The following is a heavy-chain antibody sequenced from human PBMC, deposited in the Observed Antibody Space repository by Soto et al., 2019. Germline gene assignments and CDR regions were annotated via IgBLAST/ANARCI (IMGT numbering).Heavy chain of an antibody. J-gene: IGHJ4*02. V-gene: IGHV4-30-4*01. Sequence: QVQLQESGPGLVKPSQTLSLTCTVSGGSISSGDYYWSWIRQPPGKGLEWIGYIYYSGSTYYNPSHKRRVTISVDTSKNQFSLKLSSVTAADTAVYYCARVLDYGDYEGFDYWGQGTLVTVSS. CDR2: IYYSGST. CDR3: ARVLDYGDYEGFDY. D-gene: IGHD4-17*01. CDR1: GGSISSGDYY.